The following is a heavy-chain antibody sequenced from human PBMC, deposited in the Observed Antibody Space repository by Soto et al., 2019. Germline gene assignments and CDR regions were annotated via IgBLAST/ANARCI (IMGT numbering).Heavy chain of an antibody. CDR1: GFTFSSYS. CDR2: ISSSSSYI. J-gene: IGHJ6*02. CDR3: ARMYGDYGLNGNYYGMDV. V-gene: IGHV3-21*01. D-gene: IGHD4-17*01. Sequence: EVQLVESGGGLVKPGGSLRLSCAASGFTFSSYSMNWARQAPGKGLEWVSSISSSSSYIYFSDSVKGRFTISRDNAKNSLYLPMNSLRAEDTAVYYCARMYGDYGLNGNYYGMDVWGQGTTVTGSS.